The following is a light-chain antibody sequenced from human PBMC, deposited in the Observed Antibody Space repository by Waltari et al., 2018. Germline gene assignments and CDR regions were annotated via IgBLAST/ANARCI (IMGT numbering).Light chain of an antibody. CDR2: GAS. V-gene: IGKV3-20*01. J-gene: IGKJ1*01. CDR1: QSVIEY. Sequence: SCRTSQSVIEYLSGYQQKHGQAPRLLIFGASSRATGIPDRFSGSGSGTDLSLTISRVEPEDFAVYYCQQYVSLPATFGQGTKVEIE. CDR3: QQYVSLPAT.